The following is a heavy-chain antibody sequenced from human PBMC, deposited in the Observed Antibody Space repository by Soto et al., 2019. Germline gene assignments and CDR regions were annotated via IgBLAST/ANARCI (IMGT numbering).Heavy chain of an antibody. J-gene: IGHJ4*02. Sequence: GGSLRLSCVASGFNFDNYGMHWVRQAPGKGLEWVAVITYDGSNKYYADSVKGRFTISRDNSKNTLSLHLNTLKPEDTAVYHCAKDRVGGTFYTPLGFWGQGTLVTVSS. CDR3: AKDRVGGTFYTPLGF. CDR2: ITYDGSNK. V-gene: IGHV3-30*18. D-gene: IGHD1-7*01. CDR1: GFNFDNYG.